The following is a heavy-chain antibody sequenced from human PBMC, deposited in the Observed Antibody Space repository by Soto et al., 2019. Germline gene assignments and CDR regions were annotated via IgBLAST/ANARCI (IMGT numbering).Heavy chain of an antibody. J-gene: IGHJ5*02. CDR2: ISYDGSNK. CDR1: GFTFSSYA. V-gene: IGHV3-30-3*01. Sequence: QVQLVESGGGVVQPGRSLRLSCAASGFTFSSYAMHWVRQAPGKGLEWVAVISYDGSNKYYADSVKGRFTISRDNSNNTLYLQMNSLRAEETAVYYGASEPIPSTVPTGWFDPWGQGTLVTVSS. D-gene: IGHD4-17*01. CDR3: ASEPIPSTVPTGWFDP.